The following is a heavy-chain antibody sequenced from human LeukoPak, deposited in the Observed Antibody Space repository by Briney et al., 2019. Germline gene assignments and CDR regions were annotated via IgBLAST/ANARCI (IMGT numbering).Heavy chain of an antibody. CDR1: GFTLSDHA. J-gene: IGHJ3*02. D-gene: IGHD1-26*01. V-gene: IGHV3-72*01. Sequence: GGSLRLSCAAFGFTLSDHAMDWVRQAPGEGLEWVARCRGKTNSYTTEYATSVKGRFTISRDDSKNSLYLQMNSLKTEDTAVYYCVRRRVGVAPASDMWGQGTTVTVSS. CDR3: VRRRVGVAPASDM. CDR2: CRGKTNSYTT.